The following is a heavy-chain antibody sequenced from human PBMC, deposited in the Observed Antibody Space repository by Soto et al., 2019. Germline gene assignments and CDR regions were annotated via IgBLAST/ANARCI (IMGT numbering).Heavy chain of an antibody. V-gene: IGHV4-39*01. Sequence: PSETLSLTCTVSGGSISSYGYYWGWIRQPPGKGLEWIASIYYNGNTYYNPSLRGRVTISADSSKNQFSLKLTSLTAADTALYYCARHLAVTDRGDWFDPWGQGTLVTVSS. J-gene: IGHJ5*02. D-gene: IGHD6-19*01. CDR3: ARHLAVTDRGDWFDP. CDR1: GGSISSYGYY. CDR2: IYYNGNT.